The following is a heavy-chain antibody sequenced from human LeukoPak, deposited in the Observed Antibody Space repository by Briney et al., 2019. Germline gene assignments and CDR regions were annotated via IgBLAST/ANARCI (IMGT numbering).Heavy chain of an antibody. CDR3: ARGDVGATAVPFDP. V-gene: IGHV4-38-2*02. D-gene: IGHD1-26*01. CDR2: INHSGST. CDR1: GYSISSGYY. J-gene: IGHJ5*02. Sequence: PSETLSLTCTVSGYSISSGYYWSWVRQPPGKGLEWIGEINHSGSTSYNPSLKSRVTISVDTSKNQFSLKLSSVTAADTAVYYCARGDVGATAVPFDPWGQGTLVTVSS.